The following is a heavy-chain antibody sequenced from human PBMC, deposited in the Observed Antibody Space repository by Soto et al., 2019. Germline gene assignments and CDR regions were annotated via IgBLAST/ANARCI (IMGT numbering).Heavy chain of an antibody. CDR2: ITSDTKTI. D-gene: IGHD6-19*01. CDR3: ARSVEGHFDY. Sequence: EVQLVESGGALVQRGGSLTLSCAASGFSFSIYSMNWVRQAPGKGLEWSAYITSDTKTIKYAESVKGRFTISRDNAKNAVYLQMDNLSDVDTAVYYCARSVEGHFDYWGQGTVVTVSS. J-gene: IGHJ4*02. CDR1: GFSFSIYS. V-gene: IGHV3-48*02.